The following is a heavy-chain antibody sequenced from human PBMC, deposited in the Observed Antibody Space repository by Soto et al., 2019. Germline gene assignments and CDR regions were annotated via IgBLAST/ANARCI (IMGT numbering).Heavy chain of an antibody. CDR2: LSGSGGST. Sequence: EVQLLESGGGLVQPGGSLRLSCVASGFTFSTYAMNWVRQAPGKGLEWVSALSGSGGSTFYADSVKGRFTISRDNSKNTLLLQMNSLRAEDTAVYYCAKGSSGWYSFGFAPWGHGTLVTVSS. V-gene: IGHV3-23*01. J-gene: IGHJ5*02. CDR1: GFTFSTYA. D-gene: IGHD6-19*01. CDR3: AKGSSGWYSFGFAP.